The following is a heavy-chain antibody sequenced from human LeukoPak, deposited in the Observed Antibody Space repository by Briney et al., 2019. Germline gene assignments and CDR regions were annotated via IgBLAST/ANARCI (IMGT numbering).Heavy chain of an antibody. V-gene: IGHV3-23*01. D-gene: IGHD3-10*02. CDR3: AKDLDVRN. J-gene: IGHJ4*02. Sequence: GGSLRLSRAASGFTSSRYAMSWVRQAPGKGLDWVSGISGSGPTYSGDSVKGRFTISRDNSKNTLYLQMNSLRAEDTAVSYCAKDLDVRNWGQGSLGTASS. CDR1: GFTSSRYA. CDR2: ISGSGPT.